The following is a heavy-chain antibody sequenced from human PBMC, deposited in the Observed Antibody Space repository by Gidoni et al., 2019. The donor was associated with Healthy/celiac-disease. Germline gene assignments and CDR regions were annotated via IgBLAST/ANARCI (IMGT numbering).Heavy chain of an antibody. V-gene: IGHV1-46*01. J-gene: IGHJ5*02. Sequence: QVQLVQSGAEVKMPGASVKVSCKASGYTFTSYYMHWVRQAPGQGLEWMGIINPSGGSTSYAQKFQGRVTMTRDTSTSTVYMELSSLRSEDTAVYYCATRGYCSSTSCLGGFDPWGQGTLVTVSS. D-gene: IGHD2-2*01. CDR1: GYTFTSYY. CDR3: ATRGYCSSTSCLGGFDP. CDR2: INPSGGST.